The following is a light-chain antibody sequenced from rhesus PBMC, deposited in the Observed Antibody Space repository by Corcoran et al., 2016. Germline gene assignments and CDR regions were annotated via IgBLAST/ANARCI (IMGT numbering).Light chain of an antibody. CDR1: QSLLYSSNNKRF. CDR2: WAF. Sequence: DIVMTQSPDSLAVSLGDRVTINCKSSQSLLYSSNNKRFLAWYQPKLGQFPKLLIYWAFARQSGVPNRFGGGGSGTDCTLTIVCLKAEDVAVYYCQQYDSSPLTFGGGTKVEIK. J-gene: IGKJ4*01. V-gene: IGKV4-1*01. CDR3: QQYDSSPLT.